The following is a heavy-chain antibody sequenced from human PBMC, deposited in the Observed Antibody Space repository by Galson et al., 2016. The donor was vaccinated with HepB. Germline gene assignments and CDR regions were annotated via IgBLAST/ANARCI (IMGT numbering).Heavy chain of an antibody. J-gene: IGHJ4*02. CDR3: AAGAGWVEDY. V-gene: IGHV3-7*03. D-gene: IGHD5-24*01. Sequence: SLRLSCAASGFTFSSYFMTWVRQAPGKGLQWVANIEKDGSEKNYVDSVKGRFTISRDNAKNSLYLQMNTLRAEDTAVYYCAAGAGWVEDYWGQGTRVIVSS. CDR2: IEKDGSEK. CDR1: GFTFSSYF.